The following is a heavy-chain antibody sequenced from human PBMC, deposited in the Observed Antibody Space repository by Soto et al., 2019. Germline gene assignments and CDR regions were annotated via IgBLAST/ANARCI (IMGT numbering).Heavy chain of an antibody. V-gene: IGHV3-33*04. CDR2: IWHNGKNK. CDR3: ARDPGQDEAMDY. J-gene: IGHJ4*02. Sequence: QVQVVESGGGVVQPGRSLRLSCATYGFAFSNFGMHWVRQVPGKGLEWVAVIWHNGKNKDYADYAKGRFTISRDNSKNILYLEMNSLRVEDTAIYYCARDPGQDEAMDYWGQGTLVTVSS. CDR1: GFAFSNFG.